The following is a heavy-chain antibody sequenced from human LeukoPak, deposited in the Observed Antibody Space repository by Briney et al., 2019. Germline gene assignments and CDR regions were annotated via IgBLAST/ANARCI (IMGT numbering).Heavy chain of an antibody. V-gene: IGHV4-61*02. CDR2: IYTSGST. D-gene: IGHD3-3*01. J-gene: IGHJ5*02. Sequence: SETLSLTCTVSGGSISSGSYYWSWIRQPAGKGLEWIGRIYTSGSTNYNPSLKSRVTISVDTSKNQFSLKLSSVTAADTAVYYCAREVQRFVTIFGVVNDNWFDPWGQGTLVTVSS. CDR3: AREVQRFVTIFGVVNDNWFDP. CDR1: GGSISSGSYY.